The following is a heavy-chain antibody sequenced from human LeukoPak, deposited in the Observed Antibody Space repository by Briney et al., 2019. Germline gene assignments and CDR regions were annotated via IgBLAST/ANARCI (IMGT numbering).Heavy chain of an antibody. CDR2: VYYSGST. D-gene: IGHD3-22*01. CDR3: ARLIRRKTVYYYDSSGRFDY. J-gene: IGHJ4*02. CDR1: GGSISSGNFY. V-gene: IGHV4-61*01. Sequence: PSETLSLTCTVSGGSISSGNFYWNWIRQPPGKGLEWIGYVYYSGSTNYNPSLKSRVTISVDTSKNQFSLKLSSVTAADTAVYYCARLIRRKTVYYYDSSGRFDYWGQGTLVTVSS.